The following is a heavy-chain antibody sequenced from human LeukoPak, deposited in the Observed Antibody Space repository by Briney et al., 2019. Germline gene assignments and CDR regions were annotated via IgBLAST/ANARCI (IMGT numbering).Heavy chain of an antibody. CDR2: INHSGST. CDR1: GGSFSGYY. Sequence: SETLSLTCAVYGGSFSGYYWSWIRQPPGKGLAWIGEINHSGSTNYNPSLKSRVTISVDTSKNQFSLKLSSVTAADTAVYYCARGRYGMDVWGKGTTVTVSS. J-gene: IGHJ6*04. V-gene: IGHV4-34*01. CDR3: ARGRYGMDV.